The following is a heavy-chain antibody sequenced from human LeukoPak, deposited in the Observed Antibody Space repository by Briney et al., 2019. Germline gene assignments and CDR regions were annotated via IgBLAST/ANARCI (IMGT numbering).Heavy chain of an antibody. Sequence: SETLSLTCTVSGGPISTYYWSWIRQPPGKGLEWIGYIYYSGSANYNPSLKSRVTISVDTSKNQFSLKLSSVTAADTAVYYCARSYGSGNYFDYWGQGTLVTVSS. CDR3: ARSYGSGNYFDY. D-gene: IGHD3-10*01. J-gene: IGHJ4*02. V-gene: IGHV4-59*01. CDR1: GGPISTYY. CDR2: IYYSGSA.